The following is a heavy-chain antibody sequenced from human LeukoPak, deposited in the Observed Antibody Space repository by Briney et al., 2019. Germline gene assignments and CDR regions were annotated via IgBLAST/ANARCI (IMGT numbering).Heavy chain of an antibody. J-gene: IGHJ4*02. V-gene: IGHV3-11*01. CDR2: ISSSGSTI. CDR3: AKDSEEVGGPQTTFVY. CDR1: GFTFSDYY. Sequence: GGSLRLSCAASGFTFSDYYMSWIRQAPGKGLEWVSYISSSGSTIYYADSVKGRFTISRDNAKNSLYLQMNSLRAEDTALYYCAKDSEEVGGPQTTFVYWGQGTLVTVSS. D-gene: IGHD3-16*01.